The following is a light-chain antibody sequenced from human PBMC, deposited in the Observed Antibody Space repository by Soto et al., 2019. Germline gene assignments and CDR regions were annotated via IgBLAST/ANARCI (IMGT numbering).Light chain of an antibody. V-gene: IGLV2-14*03. CDR2: DVY. J-gene: IGLJ1*01. Sequence: QSVLTQPTSVSGSPGQSITISCTGTSSDVGAYNYVSWYQQLPGKAPKLMIYDVYDRPSGVSYRFSGSKSGNTASLTISGLQGEDEADYYCSSYTISRTYIFGTGTKVTVL. CDR1: SSDVGAYNY. CDR3: SSYTISRTYI.